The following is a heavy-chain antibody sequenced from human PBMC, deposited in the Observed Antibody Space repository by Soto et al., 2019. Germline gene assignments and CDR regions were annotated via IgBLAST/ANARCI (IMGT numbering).Heavy chain of an antibody. CDR2: ISSSSSTI. Sequence: PGGSLRLSCAASGFTFSSYSMNWVRQAPGKGLEWVSYISSSSSTIYYADSVKGRFTISRDNAKNSLYLQMNSLRAEDTAVYYCARGLYSSGWSPSGYYFDYWGQGTLVTVSS. J-gene: IGHJ4*02. D-gene: IGHD6-19*01. CDR1: GFTFSSYS. CDR3: ARGLYSSGWSPSGYYFDY. V-gene: IGHV3-48*01.